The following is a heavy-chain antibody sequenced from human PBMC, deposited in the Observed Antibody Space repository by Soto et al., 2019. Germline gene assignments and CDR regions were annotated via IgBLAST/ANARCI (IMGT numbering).Heavy chain of an antibody. CDR3: ARDTYYYDSSGYYPFDY. Sequence: HPGGSLRLSCAASGFTFSSYGMHWVRQAPGKGLEWVAVISYDGSNKYYADSVKGRFTISRDNSKNTLYLQMNSLRAEDTAVYYCARDTYYYDSSGYYPFDYWGQGTLVTVSS. V-gene: IGHV3-30*03. CDR1: GFTFSSYG. D-gene: IGHD3-22*01. CDR2: ISYDGSNK. J-gene: IGHJ4*02.